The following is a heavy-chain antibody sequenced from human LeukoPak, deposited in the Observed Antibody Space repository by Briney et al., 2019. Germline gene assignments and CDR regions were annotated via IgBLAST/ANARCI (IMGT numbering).Heavy chain of an antibody. CDR1: GFTFSRYW. CDR3: AKVAKYFYGPETYYFFEQ. V-gene: IGHV3-7*01. D-gene: IGHD3-10*01. J-gene: IGHJ4*02. Sequence: GGSLRLSCAASGFTFSRYWMSWVRQAPGKGLEWVANIKQDGSEKDYVDSVKGRFTVSRDYAKNSLYLQMNSLRVEDTAVYYCAKVAKYFYGPETYYFFEQWGQGTPVTASS. CDR2: IKQDGSEK.